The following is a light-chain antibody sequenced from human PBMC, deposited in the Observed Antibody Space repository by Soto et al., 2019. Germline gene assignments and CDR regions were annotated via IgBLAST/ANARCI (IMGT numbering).Light chain of an antibody. J-gene: IGLJ2*01. CDR1: SSDVGGYNY. Sequence: QSALTQPPSASGSPGQSVTISCTGTSSDVGGYNYVSWYQQHPGKAPKLMLYEVSMRPSWVPDRFSGSKSDNTASLTVSGLQAEDEADYYCSSYAGSSVVFGGGTKVTVL. CDR2: EVS. V-gene: IGLV2-8*01. CDR3: SSYAGSSVV.